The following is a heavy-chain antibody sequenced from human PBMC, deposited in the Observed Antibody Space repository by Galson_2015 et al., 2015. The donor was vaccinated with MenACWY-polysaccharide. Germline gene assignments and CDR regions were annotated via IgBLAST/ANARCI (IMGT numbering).Heavy chain of an antibody. Sequence: CAISGDSVSSNSAAWNWIRQSPSRGLEWLGRTYYRSKWYNDYAVSVKSRITINPDTSKNQFSLQLNSVTPEDTAVYYCARGNWNYVAAEYYYGMDVWGQGTTFTVSS. V-gene: IGHV6-1*01. CDR2: TYYRSKWYN. J-gene: IGHJ6*02. D-gene: IGHD1-7*01. CDR3: ARGNWNYVAAEYYYGMDV. CDR1: GDSVSSNSAA.